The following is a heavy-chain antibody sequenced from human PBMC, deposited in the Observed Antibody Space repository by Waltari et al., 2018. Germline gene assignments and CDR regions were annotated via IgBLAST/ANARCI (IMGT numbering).Heavy chain of an antibody. CDR2: ISWNSGTK. CDR3: AKANSDWYFDN. D-gene: IGHD2-21*02. J-gene: IGHJ4*02. V-gene: IGHV3-9*01. Sequence: EVQLVASGGGLKQPGRSLRLSCAASGFAFNDYAMHWVRQPPGKGREWVAGISWNSGTKEYADSVQGRFTISRYNSKKSLYLQMDSLRVEDTAFYYCAKANSDWYFDNWGQGTLVTVSS. CDR1: GFAFNDYA.